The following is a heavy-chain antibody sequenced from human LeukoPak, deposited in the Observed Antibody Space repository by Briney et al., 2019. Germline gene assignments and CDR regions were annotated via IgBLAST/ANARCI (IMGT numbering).Heavy chain of an antibody. D-gene: IGHD6-19*01. J-gene: IGHJ4*02. CDR1: GYSFTSYW. V-gene: IGHV5-51*01. Sequence: GESLKISCKGSGYSFTSYWIGWVRQMPGKGLEWRGIIYAGDSDARYSPSFQGQVTISADKSINTAYLQWSSLKASDTAMYYCARSTTYSSGWYYYFDYWGQGTLVTVSS. CDR3: ARSTTYSSGWYYYFDY. CDR2: IYAGDSDA.